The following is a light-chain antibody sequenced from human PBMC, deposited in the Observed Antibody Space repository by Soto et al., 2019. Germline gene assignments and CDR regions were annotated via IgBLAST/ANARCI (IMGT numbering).Light chain of an antibody. CDR1: QSVSRY. V-gene: IGKV3-11*01. Sequence: EIVLTQSPATLSLSPGERATLSCRASQSVSRYLAWYQQKPGPAPRLLIYDASNRATGIPARFSGIGSGTDFTLTTSSLEPEDFAVYYCQQRSNWPPGRTFGGGTKVEIK. CDR3: QQRSNWPPGRT. CDR2: DAS. J-gene: IGKJ4*01.